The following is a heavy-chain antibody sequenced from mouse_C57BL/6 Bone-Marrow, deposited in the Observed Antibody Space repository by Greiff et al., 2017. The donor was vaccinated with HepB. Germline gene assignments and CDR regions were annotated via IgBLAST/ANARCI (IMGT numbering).Heavy chain of an antibody. CDR3: ARNGFYGNYWYFDV. CDR2: IWTGGGT. J-gene: IGHJ1*03. CDR1: GFSLTSYA. Sequence: VQLVESGPGLVAPSQCLSITCTVSGFSLTSYAISWVRQPPGKGLEWLGVIWTGGGTNYNSALKSRLSISKDNSKSQVFLKMNSLQTDDTARYYCARNGFYGNYWYFDVWGTGTTVTVSS. D-gene: IGHD2-1*01. V-gene: IGHV2-9-1*01.